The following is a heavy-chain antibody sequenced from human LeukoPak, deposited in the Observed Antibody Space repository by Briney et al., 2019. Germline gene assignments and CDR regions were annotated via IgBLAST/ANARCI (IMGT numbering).Heavy chain of an antibody. Sequence: ASVKVSCKASGGTFSSYAISWVRQAPGQGLEWMGGIIPIFGTANYAQKFQGRVTITADESTSTAYMELSSLRSEDTAVYYCARDRELQGSHSFDYWGQGTLVTVSS. V-gene: IGHV1-69*13. D-gene: IGHD1-26*01. J-gene: IGHJ4*02. CDR1: GGTFSSYA. CDR2: IIPIFGTA. CDR3: ARDRELQGSHSFDY.